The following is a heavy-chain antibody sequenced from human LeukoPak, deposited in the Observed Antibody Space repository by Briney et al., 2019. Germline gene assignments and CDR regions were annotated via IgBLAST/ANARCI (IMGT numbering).Heavy chain of an antibody. J-gene: IGHJ4*02. Sequence: GSLRLSCAASGFTFTTYWMSWVRQPPGKGLEWGANIKNDGSEKYYVDSVKGRFTISRDNAKNSLYLQMNSLRAEDTAVYYCARVGTAEGTLEDYWGQGTLVTVSS. D-gene: IGHD6-13*01. CDR3: ARVGTAEGTLEDY. V-gene: IGHV3-7*01. CDR1: GFTFTTYW. CDR2: IKNDGSEK.